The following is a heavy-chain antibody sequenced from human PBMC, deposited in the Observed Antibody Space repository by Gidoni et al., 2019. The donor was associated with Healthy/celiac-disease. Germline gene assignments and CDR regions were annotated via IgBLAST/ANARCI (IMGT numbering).Heavy chain of an antibody. V-gene: IGHV1-69*01. CDR1: GGTFSSYA. D-gene: IGHD3-3*01. CDR3: ARAPQKNNDVWSGYPYGMDV. Sequence: QVQLVQSGAEVKKPRSSVKVSCKASGGTFSSYAISWVRQAPGQGLEWMGGIIPIFGTANYAQKFQGRVTITADESTSTAYMELSSLRSEDTAVYYCARAPQKNNDVWSGYPYGMDVWGQGTTVTVSS. J-gene: IGHJ6*02. CDR2: IIPIFGTA.